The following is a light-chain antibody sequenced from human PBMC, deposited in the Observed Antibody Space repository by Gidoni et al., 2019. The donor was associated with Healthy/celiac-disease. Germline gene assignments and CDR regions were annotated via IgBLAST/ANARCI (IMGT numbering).Light chain of an antibody. Sequence: DFLMTKSPDSLAVSLGETATINCKSSQSFLNSSNNKTYLAWYQQKPGQPPKLLIYWASTRESGVPDRFSGSGSGTDFTLTISSLQAEDVAVYYCQQYYSTPYTFGQGTKLEIK. CDR2: WAS. J-gene: IGKJ2*01. CDR1: QSFLNSSNNKTY. V-gene: IGKV4-1*01. CDR3: QQYYSTPYT.